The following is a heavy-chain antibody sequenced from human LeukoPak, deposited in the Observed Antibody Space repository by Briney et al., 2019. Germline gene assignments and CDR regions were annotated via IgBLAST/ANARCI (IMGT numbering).Heavy chain of an antibody. Sequence: GGSLRLSCAASGFTFSSYAMSWVRQAPGRGLEWVSAISGSGGNTYYADSVKGRFTISRDNSKNTLYLQMNSLRAEDTAVYYCAKDKGWGYSTYDFYGMDVWGQGTTVTVSS. D-gene: IGHD1-26*01. V-gene: IGHV3-23*01. J-gene: IGHJ6*02. CDR3: AKDKGWGYSTYDFYGMDV. CDR2: ISGSGGNT. CDR1: GFTFSSYA.